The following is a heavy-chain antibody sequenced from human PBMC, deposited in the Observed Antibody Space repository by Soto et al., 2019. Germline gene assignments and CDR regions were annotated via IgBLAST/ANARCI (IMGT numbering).Heavy chain of an antibody. Sequence: QVRLVESGGGVVQPGWSLRLSCAGSGFSFSSYVLSWVRQAPGRGLEWVAATSYDGNNRYYADSVKGRFIISRDNSKNTLDLEMETPRPEDTAVYYCAGVYYGGDSVNNFWGQGTPVTVSS. V-gene: IGHV3-30-3*01. CDR2: TSYDGNNR. CDR3: AGVYYGGDSVNNF. CDR1: GFSFSSYV. J-gene: IGHJ4*02. D-gene: IGHD2-21*02.